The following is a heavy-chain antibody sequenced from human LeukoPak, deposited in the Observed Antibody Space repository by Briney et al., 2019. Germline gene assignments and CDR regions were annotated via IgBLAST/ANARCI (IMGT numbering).Heavy chain of an antibody. D-gene: IGHD2-15*01. CDR1: GGCFSGYY. CDR2: INHSGST. Sequence: SETLSLTCAVYGGCFSGYYWSWIRQPPGKGREWIGEINHSGSTNYNPSLKSRVTISVDTSKNQFSLKLSSVTAADTAVYYCARSGSGLRGGDYWGQGTLVTVSS. V-gene: IGHV4-34*01. CDR3: ARSGSGLRGGDY. J-gene: IGHJ4*02.